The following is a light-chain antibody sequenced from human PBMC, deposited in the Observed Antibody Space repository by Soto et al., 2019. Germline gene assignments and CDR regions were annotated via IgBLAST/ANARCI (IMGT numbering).Light chain of an antibody. CDR3: AAWDDSLKGV. CDR2: SNN. V-gene: IGLV1-44*01. Sequence: QSVLTQPPSASGTPGQRVTISCSGSSSNIGSNTVNWYQQLPGTAPKRLIYSNNQRPSGVPDRFSGSKSGTSASLAISGLQSEDEADYYCAAWDDSLKGVFGGGTQLTVL. CDR1: SSNIGSNT. J-gene: IGLJ2*01.